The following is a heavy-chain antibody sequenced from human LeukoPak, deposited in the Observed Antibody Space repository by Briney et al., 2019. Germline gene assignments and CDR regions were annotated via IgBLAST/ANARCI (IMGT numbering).Heavy chain of an antibody. CDR2: IYYSGST. CDR1: GGSISSYY. Sequence: SETLSLTCTVSGGSISSYYWSWIRQPPGRGLEWIGYIYYSGSTNYNPSLKSRVTISVDTSKNQFSLKLSSVTAADTAVYYCARGTGYYYYYMDVWGKGTTVTVSS. J-gene: IGHJ6*03. V-gene: IGHV4-59*01. CDR3: ARGTGYYYYYMDV. D-gene: IGHD1-14*01.